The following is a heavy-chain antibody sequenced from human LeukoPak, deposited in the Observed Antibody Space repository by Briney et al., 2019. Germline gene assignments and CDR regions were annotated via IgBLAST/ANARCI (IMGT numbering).Heavy chain of an antibody. CDR3: ADLVYCSSSSCYEPFNQT. CDR1: GYTFISYG. D-gene: IGHD2-2*01. Sequence: GASVKVSCKASGYTFISYGINWVRQAPGQGLEWMGGIIPIFGRANYAQKFQGRVTITADDSTSTAYMELSSLRSEDTAVYYCADLVYCSSSSCYEPFNQTWGQGTLVTVSP. CDR2: IIPIFGRA. J-gene: IGHJ4*02. V-gene: IGHV1-69*13.